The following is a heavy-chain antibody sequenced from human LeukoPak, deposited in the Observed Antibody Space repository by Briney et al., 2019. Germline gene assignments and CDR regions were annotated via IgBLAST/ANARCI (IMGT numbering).Heavy chain of an antibody. Sequence: SETLSLTCTVSGGSISSYYWSWIRQPPGKGLEWIGYIYYSGSTNYNPSLKSRVTISVDTSKNQFSLKLRSVTAADTAVYYCARSKELFDYWGQGTLVTVSS. CDR1: GGSISSYY. V-gene: IGHV4-59*01. J-gene: IGHJ4*02. D-gene: IGHD1-26*01. CDR3: ARSKELFDY. CDR2: IYYSGST.